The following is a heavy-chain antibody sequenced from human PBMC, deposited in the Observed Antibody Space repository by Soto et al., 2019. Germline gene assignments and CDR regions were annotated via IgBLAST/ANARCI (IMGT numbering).Heavy chain of an antibody. CDR2: IYYSGST. D-gene: IGHD3-22*01. Sequence: PSETLSLTCTVSGGSISSGGYYWSWIRQHPGKGLEWIGYIYYSGSTYYNPSLKSRVTISVDTSKNQFSLKLSSVTAADTAVYYCARTDSSGPRIFDYWGQGTLVTVSS. CDR1: GGSISSGGYY. J-gene: IGHJ4*02. V-gene: IGHV4-31*03. CDR3: ARTDSSGPRIFDY.